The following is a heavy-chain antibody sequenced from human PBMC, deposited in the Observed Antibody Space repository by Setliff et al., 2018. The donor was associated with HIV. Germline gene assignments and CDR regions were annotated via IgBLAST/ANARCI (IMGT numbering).Heavy chain of an antibody. V-gene: IGHV3-21*06. Sequence: PGGSLRLSCAASGFTFSTYSMVWVRQAPGKGLEWVSSVSSDGRYIYYADSVRGRFTISRDDAKSSLYLQTYSLRAEDTAIYYCARDRASSAYYSHFDYWGQGNMVTVSS. CDR3: ARDRASSAYYSHFDY. CDR2: VSSDGRYI. D-gene: IGHD3-22*01. J-gene: IGHJ4*02. CDR1: GFTFSTYS.